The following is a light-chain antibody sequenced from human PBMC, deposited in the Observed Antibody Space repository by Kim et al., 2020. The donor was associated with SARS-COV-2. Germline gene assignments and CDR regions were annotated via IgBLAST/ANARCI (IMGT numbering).Light chain of an antibody. CDR3: QRSSSSSHI. CDR1: QSISSY. CDR2: AAF. Sequence: DIQMTQSPSSLSASVGDRVTITGRASQSISSYLNWYQQKPGKAPKLLIYAAFSLQRGVQSMFSGSGFGTDFTLTISSLQPVDFATYSSQRSSSSSHIFGKGTKLE. J-gene: IGKJ2*01. V-gene: IGKV1-39*01.